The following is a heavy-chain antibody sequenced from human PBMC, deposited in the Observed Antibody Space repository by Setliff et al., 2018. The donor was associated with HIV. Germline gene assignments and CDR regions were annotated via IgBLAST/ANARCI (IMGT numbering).Heavy chain of an antibody. V-gene: IGHV1-24*01. D-gene: IGHD6-13*01. Sequence: ASVKVSCKISGYTLTELCINWVRQAPGKGLEWMANFDPEDGETFYAQKFQGRLTMTEDTSTDTAYMELISLRSDDTAMYYCATDPGYSSTWYSESFQLWGQGTAVTVSS. J-gene: IGHJ1*01. CDR1: GYTLTELC. CDR3: ATDPGYSSTWYSESFQL. CDR2: FDPEDGET.